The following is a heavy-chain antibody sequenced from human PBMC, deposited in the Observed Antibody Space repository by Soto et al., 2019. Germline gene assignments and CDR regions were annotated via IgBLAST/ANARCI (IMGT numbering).Heavy chain of an antibody. CDR3: ARDRGSSWSFFDY. J-gene: IGHJ4*02. V-gene: IGHV4-38-2*02. CDR1: GYSISSGYY. CDR2: IYHSGST. D-gene: IGHD6-13*01. Sequence: WETLSLTCAVSGYSISSGYYWGWIRQPPGKGLEWIGSIYHSGSTYYNPSLKSRVTISVDTSKNQFSLKLSSVTAADTAMYYCARDRGSSWSFFDYWGQGTLVTVSS.